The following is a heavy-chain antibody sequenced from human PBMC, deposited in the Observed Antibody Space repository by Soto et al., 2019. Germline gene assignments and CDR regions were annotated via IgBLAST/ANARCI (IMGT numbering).Heavy chain of an antibody. CDR1: GLYFSGYY. V-gene: IGHV4-34*01. J-gene: IGHJ5*02. D-gene: IGHD4-17*01. CDR3: ASRRQDYGDYVWYWFDP. CDR2: INHSGST. Sequence: SETLSLTCAVYGLYFSGYYWSWIRQPPGKGLEWIGEINHSGSTNYNPSLKSRVTISVDTSKNQFSLKLSSVTAADTAVYYCASRRQDYGDYVWYWFDPWGQGTLVTVSS.